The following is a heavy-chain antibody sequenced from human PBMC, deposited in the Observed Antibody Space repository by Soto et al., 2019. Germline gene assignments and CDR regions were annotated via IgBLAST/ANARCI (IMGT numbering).Heavy chain of an antibody. J-gene: IGHJ4*02. CDR1: GYTFTSYA. CDR3: ASHPWGGHSFHN. Sequence: QVQLVQSGAEVKKPGASVKVSCKASGYTFTSYAMHWVRQAPGQRLEWMGWINGANGGTKYSQKVQDRVTLSRDTSASTAYMELSSLSSEDTAVYYCASHPWGGHSFHNWGQGTLVTVSS. D-gene: IGHD2-21*01. V-gene: IGHV1-3*01. CDR2: INGANGGT.